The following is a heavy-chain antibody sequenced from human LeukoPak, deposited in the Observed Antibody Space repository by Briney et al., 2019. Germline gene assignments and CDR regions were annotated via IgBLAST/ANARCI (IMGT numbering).Heavy chain of an antibody. D-gene: IGHD3-22*01. CDR2: IKQDGSEQ. CDR1: GFTFSDYW. J-gene: IGHJ4*02. V-gene: IGHV3-7*01. Sequence: GGSLRLSCASSGFTFSDYWMSWVRQAPGKGLEWVANIKQDGSEQYYVDSVKGRFPTSRDNAKNSLYLQMNSMRAEDTAVYYCVRDRAYFDSSGCYTLDYWGQGNLATVSS. CDR3: VRDRAYFDSSGCYTLDY.